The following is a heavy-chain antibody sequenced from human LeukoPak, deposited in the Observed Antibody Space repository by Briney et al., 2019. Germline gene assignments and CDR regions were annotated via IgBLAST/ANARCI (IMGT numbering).Heavy chain of an antibody. V-gene: IGHV3-21*01. CDR1: GFIFSTYS. Sequence: PGGSLRPSCAASGFIFSTYSMNWVRQAPGKGLEWVSSTSLVSSYIYYADSVTGRFTISRDNAKTSLYLQMNSLRAEDTGVYYCARDGGYCSGGSCTGYFDYWGQGTLVTVSS. CDR2: TSLVSSYI. D-gene: IGHD2-15*01. CDR3: ARDGGYCSGGSCTGYFDY. J-gene: IGHJ4*02.